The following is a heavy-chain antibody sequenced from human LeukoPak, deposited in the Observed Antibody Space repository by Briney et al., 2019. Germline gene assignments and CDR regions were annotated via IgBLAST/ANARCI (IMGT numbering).Heavy chain of an antibody. V-gene: IGHV3-23*01. Sequence: PGGSLRLSCAASGFTFSSYAMSWVRHAPGKGLEWVSTIGGRDGGTYYADSVKGRFTVSGDNSKDTLYLQVNSLRAEDTAVYYCAKLGYCSGGSCYRWLDPWGQGTLVTVSS. CDR1: GFTFSSYA. CDR2: IGGRDGGT. J-gene: IGHJ5*02. CDR3: AKLGYCSGGSCYRWLDP. D-gene: IGHD2-15*01.